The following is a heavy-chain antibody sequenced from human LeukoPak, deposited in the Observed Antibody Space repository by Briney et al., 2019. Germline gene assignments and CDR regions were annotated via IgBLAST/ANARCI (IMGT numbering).Heavy chain of an antibody. V-gene: IGHV4-59*12. CDR3: AKSNGYGLVDI. CDR1: GGSISSYY. CDR2: VHYSGST. J-gene: IGHJ3*02. Sequence: SETLSLTCTVSGGSISSYYWSWIRQPPGKGLEWIGYVHYSGSTYYNPSLKSRVTISVDTSKNQFSLKLNSVTAADTAVYYCAKSNGYGLVDIWDQGTMVTVSS. D-gene: IGHD3-10*01.